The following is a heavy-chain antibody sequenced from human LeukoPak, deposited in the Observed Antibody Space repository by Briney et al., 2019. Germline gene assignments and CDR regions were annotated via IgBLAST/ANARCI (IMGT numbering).Heavy chain of an antibody. CDR3: ARTVYDILTGYRFDP. D-gene: IGHD3-9*01. V-gene: IGHV3-53*01. CDR1: GFTFSTYS. Sequence: GGSLRLSCAASGFTFSTYSMNWVRQAPGKGLEWVSVIYSGGSTYYADSVKGRFIISRDNSKNTLYLQMNSLRAEDTAVYYCARTVYDILTGYRFDPWGQGTLVTVSS. J-gene: IGHJ5*02. CDR2: IYSGGST.